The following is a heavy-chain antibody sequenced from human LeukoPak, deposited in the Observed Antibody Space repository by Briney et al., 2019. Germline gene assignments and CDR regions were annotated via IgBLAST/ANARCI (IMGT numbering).Heavy chain of an antibody. CDR3: ARYYGSGSYPFDY. V-gene: IGHV4-59*01. D-gene: IGHD3-10*01. J-gene: IGHJ4*02. Sequence: SETLSLTCTVSGGSISSYYWSWIRQPPGKGLEWIGYIYYSGSTNYNPSLKSRVTISVDTSKNQFSLKLSSVTAADTAVYYCARYYGSGSYPFDYWGQGTLVTVSS. CDR1: GGSISSYY. CDR2: IYYSGST.